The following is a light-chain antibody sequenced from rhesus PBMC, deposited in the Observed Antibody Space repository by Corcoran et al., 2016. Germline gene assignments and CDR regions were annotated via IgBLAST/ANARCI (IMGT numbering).Light chain of an antibody. Sequence: DIQMTQSPSSLSASVGDTVTISCRSSQAIGSYLSWFKQRAGKALKLRIYASSKLEGGVPARCSGSGSGTEFTLTINSLKPEDFASYHCQQYKSFPLTFGGGTKVELK. CDR2: ASS. V-gene: IGKV1-28*02. CDR3: QQYKSFPLT. J-gene: IGKJ4*01. CDR1: QAIGSY.